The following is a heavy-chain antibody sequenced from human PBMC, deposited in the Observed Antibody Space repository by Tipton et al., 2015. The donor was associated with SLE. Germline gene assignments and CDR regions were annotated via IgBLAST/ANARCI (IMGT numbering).Heavy chain of an antibody. CDR2: ISRSGDST. Sequence: SLRLSCAASGFTFSSYALTWVRQAPGKGLEWVSFISRSGDSTYYTDSVRGRFTISRDNSKSTLFLEMNSLRAEGTAVYYCAKVNGAYSWYFQNWGQGTMVTVSS. CDR3: AKVNGAYSWYFQN. V-gene: IGHV3-23*01. D-gene: IGHD4/OR15-4a*01. CDR1: GFTFSSYA. J-gene: IGHJ1*01.